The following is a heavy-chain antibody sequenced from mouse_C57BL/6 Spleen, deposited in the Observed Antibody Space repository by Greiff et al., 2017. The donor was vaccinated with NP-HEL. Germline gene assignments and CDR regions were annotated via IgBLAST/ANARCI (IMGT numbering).Heavy chain of an antibody. CDR3: ARRSGSSLYYAMDY. CDR2: ISNGGGST. CDR1: GFTFSDYY. D-gene: IGHD1-1*01. V-gene: IGHV5-12*01. Sequence: EVNLVESGGGLVQPGGSLKLSCAASGFTFSDYYMYWVRQTPEKRLEWVAYISNGGGSTYYPDTVKGRFTISRDNAKNTLYLQMSRLKSEDTAMYYCARRSGSSLYYAMDYWGQGTSVTVSS. J-gene: IGHJ4*01.